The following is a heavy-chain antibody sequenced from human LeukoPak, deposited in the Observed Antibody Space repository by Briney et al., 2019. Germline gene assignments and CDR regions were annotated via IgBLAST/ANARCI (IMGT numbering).Heavy chain of an antibody. CDR3: VRVAVAGNLNNWFDP. CDR2: IWYDGSNK. D-gene: IGHD6-19*01. V-gene: IGHV3-33*01. CDR1: GFGFRSYG. Sequence: GGSLRLSCAASGFGFRSYGMHWVRQAPGKGLEWVAVIWYDGSNKYYADSVKGRFTISRDNSKNTLYLQMNSLRAEDTAVYYCVRVAVAGNLNNWFDPWGQGTLVTVSS. J-gene: IGHJ5*02.